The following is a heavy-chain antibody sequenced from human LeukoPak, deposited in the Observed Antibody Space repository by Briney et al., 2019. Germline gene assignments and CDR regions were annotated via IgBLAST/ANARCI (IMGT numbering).Heavy chain of an antibody. CDR3: ARGGLSSSWFWVD. CDR1: GFSFRTQW. Sequence: GGSLRLSCAASGFSFRTQWMTWVRQAPGKGLEWVANVKQDGSEKYYVDSVKGRFTISKDNAKNSLYLQMNSLRVEDTAVYYCARGGLSSSWFWVDWGQGTLVTVFS. V-gene: IGHV3-7*01. D-gene: IGHD6-13*01. J-gene: IGHJ4*02. CDR2: VKQDGSEK.